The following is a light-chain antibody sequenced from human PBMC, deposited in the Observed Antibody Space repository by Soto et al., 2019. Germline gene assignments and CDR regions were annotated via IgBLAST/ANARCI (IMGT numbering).Light chain of an antibody. Sequence: QSALTQPASVSGSPGQSITISCTGTSSDLGGYNYVSWYQQHPGKAPKLMIYEVSNRPSGVSNRFSGSKSGNTASLTISGLQAEDEAEYYCSSYTSSSTPYVFGTGTKLTVL. CDR1: SSDLGGYNY. CDR2: EVS. J-gene: IGLJ1*01. CDR3: SSYTSSSTPYV. V-gene: IGLV2-14*01.